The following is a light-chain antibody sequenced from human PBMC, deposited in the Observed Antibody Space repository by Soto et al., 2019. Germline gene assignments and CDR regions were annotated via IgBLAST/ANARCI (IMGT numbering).Light chain of an antibody. Sequence: DSQMTQSPSYLSASVGDRVTITCRASQDIRNDLAWYQQKPGKAPNRLIYAAFSLHSGVPSRFRGSRAGKGFTIRIRSVQPEDCAAAYCLEHNTYPCSFGQGTKLEIK. J-gene: IGKJ2*02. CDR3: LEHNTYPCS. CDR1: QDIRND. V-gene: IGKV1-17*01. CDR2: AAF.